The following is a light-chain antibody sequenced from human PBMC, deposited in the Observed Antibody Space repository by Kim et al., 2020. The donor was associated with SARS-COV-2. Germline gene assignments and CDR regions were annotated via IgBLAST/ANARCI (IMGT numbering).Light chain of an antibody. CDR1: QSVTNSH. Sequence: EVVLTQSPGTLSLSPGERATLSCRASQSVTNSHLAWYQQKPSQAPRLLIYGASRRATGIPDRFSGSGSGTDFTLTITRLEPEDFAVYFCQQYGSSRRTFGQGTKLEI. CDR3: QQYGSSRRT. CDR2: GAS. V-gene: IGKV3-20*01. J-gene: IGKJ2*01.